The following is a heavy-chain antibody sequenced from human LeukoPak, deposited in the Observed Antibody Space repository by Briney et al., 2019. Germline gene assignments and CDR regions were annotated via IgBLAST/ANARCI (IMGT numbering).Heavy chain of an antibody. CDR2: IYYSGST. V-gene: IGHV4-59*01. CDR3: ASSGSITMVRGLYNWFDS. Sequence: PSETLSLTCTVSGGSISSYYWSWIRQPPGKGLEWIGYIYYSGSTNYNPSLKSRVTMSVDTSKNQFSLKLNSVTAADTAVYYCASSGSITMVRGLYNWFDSWGQGTLVTVSS. J-gene: IGHJ5*01. CDR1: GGSISSYY. D-gene: IGHD3-10*01.